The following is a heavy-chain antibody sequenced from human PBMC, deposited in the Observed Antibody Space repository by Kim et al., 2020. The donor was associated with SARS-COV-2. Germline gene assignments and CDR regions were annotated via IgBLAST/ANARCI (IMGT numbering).Heavy chain of an antibody. V-gene: IGHV4-4*02. Sequence: SETLSLTCAVSGGSISSSNWWSWVRQPPGKGLEWIGEIYHSGSTNYNPSLKSRVTISVDKSKNQFSLKLSSVTAADTAVYYCARVPRYNGDAFDIWGQGTMVTVSS. J-gene: IGHJ3*02. D-gene: IGHD1-20*01. CDR2: IYHSGST. CDR3: ARVPRYNGDAFDI. CDR1: GGSISSSNW.